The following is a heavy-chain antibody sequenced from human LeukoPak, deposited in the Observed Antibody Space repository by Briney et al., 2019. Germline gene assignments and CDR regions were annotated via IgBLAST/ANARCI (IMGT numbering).Heavy chain of an antibody. D-gene: IGHD6-13*01. V-gene: IGHV3-23*01. Sequence: GGSLRLSCAASGFTFSRYDFHWVRQATGKGLEWASSISGSGGSTYHADSVKGRFTISRDSSKNTLYLQMNSLRAEDTAIYYCARVIRAAPGKGYFDYWGQGTLVTVSS. J-gene: IGHJ4*02. CDR2: ISGSGGST. CDR1: GFTFSRYD. CDR3: ARVIRAAPGKGYFDY.